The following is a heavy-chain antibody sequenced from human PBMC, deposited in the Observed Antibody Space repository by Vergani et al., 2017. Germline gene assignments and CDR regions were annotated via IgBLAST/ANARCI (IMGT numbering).Heavy chain of an antibody. J-gene: IGHJ3*02. CDR2: IYPGDSDT. CDR3: AKPTLGGELYDRVYPFDI. D-gene: IGHD3-16*01. V-gene: IGHV5-51*01. CDR1: GYSFTSYW. Sequence: EVQLVQSGAEVKKPGESLKISCKGSGYSFTSYWIGWVRQMPGKGLEWMGIIYPGDSDTRYSPSFQGQVTISADKSISTAYLQWSSLKASDTAMYYCAKPTLGGELYDRVYPFDIWGQGTMVTVSS.